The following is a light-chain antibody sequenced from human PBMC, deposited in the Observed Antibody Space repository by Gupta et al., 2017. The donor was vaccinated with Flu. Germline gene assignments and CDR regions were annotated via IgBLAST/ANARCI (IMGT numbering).Light chain of an antibody. CDR2: EVT. V-gene: IGLV2-14*01. Sequence: QSALTQPASVSGSPGQSITLSCTGTSRDVCHYNYGSWYQQHPGKVPKLMIYEVTVRPSVVSNRFSGSNSGNTASLTISGLQADDEADDFCASYTTTSTWVFGGGTKRTVL. J-gene: IGLJ3*02. CDR1: SRDVCHYNY. CDR3: ASYTTTSTWV.